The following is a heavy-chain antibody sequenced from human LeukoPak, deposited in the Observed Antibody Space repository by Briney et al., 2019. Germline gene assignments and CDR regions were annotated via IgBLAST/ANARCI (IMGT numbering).Heavy chain of an antibody. CDR1: GFTFSSYA. V-gene: IGHV3-23*01. J-gene: IGHJ4*02. D-gene: IGHD3-3*01. Sequence: GGSLRLSCAASGFTFSSYAMSWVRQAPGKGLEWVSAISGSGGSTYYADSVKGRFTISRDNSKNTLYLQMNSLRAEDTAVYYCAKVPFTIFGVDYYFDYWGQGTLVTVSS. CDR3: AKVPFTIFGVDYYFDY. CDR2: ISGSGGST.